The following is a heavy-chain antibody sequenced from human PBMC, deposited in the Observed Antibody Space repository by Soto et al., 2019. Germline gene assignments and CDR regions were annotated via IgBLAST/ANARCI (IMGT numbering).Heavy chain of an antibody. D-gene: IGHD1-1*01. V-gene: IGHV1-69*12. CDR3: ARVRTHDPLAI. CDR1: GGTFSSYA. J-gene: IGHJ3*02. CDR2: INPIFGTA. Sequence: QVQLVQSGAEVKKPGSSVKVSCKASGGTFSSYAISWVRQAPGQGLEWMGGINPIFGTANYAQKYQGRVTITADESKSTAYMELSSPRSADTAVTYCARVRTHDPLAIWGQGTLVTLSS.